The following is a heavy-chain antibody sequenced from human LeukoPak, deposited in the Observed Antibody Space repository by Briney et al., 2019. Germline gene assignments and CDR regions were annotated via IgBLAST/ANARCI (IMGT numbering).Heavy chain of an antibody. CDR1: GFTFSSYE. CDR3: AREGEWELRLDY. J-gene: IGHJ4*02. Sequence: GGSLGLSCAASGFTFSSYEMNWVRQAPGKGLEWVSYISSSSRAIFYADSVKGRFTISRDNAKNSLYLQMNSLRGEDTAVYYCAREGEWELRLDYWGQGTLVTVSS. CDR2: ISSSSRAI. D-gene: IGHD1-26*01. V-gene: IGHV3-48*03.